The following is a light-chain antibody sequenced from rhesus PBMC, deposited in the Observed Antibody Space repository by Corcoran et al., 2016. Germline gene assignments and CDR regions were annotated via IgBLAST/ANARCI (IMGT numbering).Light chain of an antibody. CDR3: QQYYDNPLT. Sequence: DIQMTQSPSALSASVGDRVTISCRASQNINRNLAWYQQKPGKAPKLLIYTISSLQTGTPSRFRGSGSGTDVTLTISSLQPEDSAVYYCQQYYDNPLTFGGGTKVELK. CDR2: TIS. V-gene: IGKV1S12*01. CDR1: QNINRN. J-gene: IGKJ4*01.